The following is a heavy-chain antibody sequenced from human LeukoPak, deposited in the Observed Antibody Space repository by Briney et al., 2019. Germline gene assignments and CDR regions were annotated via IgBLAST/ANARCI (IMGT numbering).Heavy chain of an antibody. CDR1: GFTFDDYA. CDR2: ISRNSGSI. Sequence: PGRSLRLSCAASGFTFDDYAMHWVRHAPGKGLERVSGISRNSGSIVYADSVKGRFTTSRDNAKNSLYLQMNSLRAEDTALYYCAKGGIAAAVGNFFDYWGQGTLVTVSS. V-gene: IGHV3-9*01. CDR3: AKGGIAAAVGNFFDY. D-gene: IGHD6-13*01. J-gene: IGHJ4*02.